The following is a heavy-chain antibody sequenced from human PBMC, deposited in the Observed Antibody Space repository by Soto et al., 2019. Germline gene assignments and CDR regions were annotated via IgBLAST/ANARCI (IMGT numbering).Heavy chain of an antibody. D-gene: IGHD5-12*01. CDR2: IIPIFGTA. J-gene: IGHJ4*02. V-gene: IGHV1-69*13. Sequence: SVKVSCKASGGTFSSYAISWVRQAPGQGLEWMGGIIPIFGTANYAQKFQGRVTITADESTSTAYMELSSLRSEDTAVYYCARVGSGYDYRGFDYWGQGTLVTVSS. CDR3: ARVGSGYDYRGFDY. CDR1: GGTFSSYA.